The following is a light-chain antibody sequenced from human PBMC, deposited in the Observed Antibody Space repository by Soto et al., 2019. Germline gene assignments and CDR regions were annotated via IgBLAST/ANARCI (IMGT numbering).Light chain of an antibody. CDR3: SSYISSSAYV. Sequence: QSALTQPASVSGSPGQSITISCTGNSSDVGGYNYISWYQQHPDKAPKLLIYDVTNRPSGVSTRFSGSKSGNTASLTISGLQAEDEADYYCSSYISSSAYVFGTGTKLTVL. V-gene: IGLV2-14*01. CDR1: SSDVGGYNY. CDR2: DVT. J-gene: IGLJ1*01.